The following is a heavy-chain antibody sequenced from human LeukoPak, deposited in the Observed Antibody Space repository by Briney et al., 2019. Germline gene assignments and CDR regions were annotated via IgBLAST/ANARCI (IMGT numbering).Heavy chain of an antibody. CDR2: IIPIFGTA. J-gene: IGHJ5*02. CDR1: GGTFSSYA. V-gene: IGHV1-69*13. D-gene: IGHD2-15*01. CDR3: ARGIGGHNWFDP. Sequence: ASVKVSCKASGGTFSSYAISWMRQAPGQGLEWMGGIIPIFGTANYAQKFQGRVTITADESTSTAYMELSSLRSEDTAVYYCARGIGGHNWFDPWGQGTLVTVSS.